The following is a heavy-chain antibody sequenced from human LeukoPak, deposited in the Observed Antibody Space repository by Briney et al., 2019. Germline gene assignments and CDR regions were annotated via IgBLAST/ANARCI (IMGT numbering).Heavy chain of an antibody. V-gene: IGHV3-43*01. J-gene: IGHJ4*02. CDR2: ISGNVVST. CDR3: AASDGEQQLAL. D-gene: IGHD6-13*01. Sequence: GGSLRLSCAASGFSFRGYTMHWVRQVPGKRLEWLSLISGNVVSTYYGDSVKGRFTISRDDRKNSLYLQMSSLRSGDSALYYCAASDGEQQLALWGQGTLVTVSS. CDR1: GFSFRGYT.